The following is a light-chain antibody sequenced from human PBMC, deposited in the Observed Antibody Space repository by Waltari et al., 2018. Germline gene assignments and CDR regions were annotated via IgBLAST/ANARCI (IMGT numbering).Light chain of an antibody. J-gene: IGKJ2*01. V-gene: IGKV1-39*01. CDR3: QQSYTSPPYT. Sequence: DTKMTQSPSSLSASVGDRGTVTCRASQSIGTSLNWYQQKSGQAPKLLIYTGSTLQTWFPSRFSGSGSGTDFTLPLSSLQPESFATYYCQQSYTSPPYTFGQGTKLEI. CDR1: QSIGTS. CDR2: TGS.